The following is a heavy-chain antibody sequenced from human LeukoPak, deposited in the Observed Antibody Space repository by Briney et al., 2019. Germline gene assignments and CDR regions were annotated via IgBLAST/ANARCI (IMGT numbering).Heavy chain of an antibody. Sequence: SETLSLTCTVSGGSISSSSYYWGWIRQPPGTGLEWIGYIYYSGSTNYNPSLKSRVTISVDTSKNQFSLKLSSVTAADTAVYYCAREGYDFWTRNWFDPWGQGTLVTVSS. CDR3: AREGYDFWTRNWFDP. CDR1: GGSISSSSYY. J-gene: IGHJ5*02. CDR2: IYYSGST. V-gene: IGHV4-61*05. D-gene: IGHD3-3*01.